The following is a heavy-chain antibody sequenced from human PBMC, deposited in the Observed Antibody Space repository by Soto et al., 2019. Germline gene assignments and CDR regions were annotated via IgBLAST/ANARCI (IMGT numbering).Heavy chain of an antibody. Sequence: SETLSLTCTVSGGSISSYYWSWIRQPPGKGLEWIGYIYYSGSTNYNPSLKSRVTISVDTSKNQFSLKLGSVTAADTAVYYCARRGLGYSYGYYFDYWGQGTLVTVSS. J-gene: IGHJ4*02. D-gene: IGHD5-18*01. CDR2: IYYSGST. CDR1: GGSISSYY. V-gene: IGHV4-59*08. CDR3: ARRGLGYSYGYYFDY.